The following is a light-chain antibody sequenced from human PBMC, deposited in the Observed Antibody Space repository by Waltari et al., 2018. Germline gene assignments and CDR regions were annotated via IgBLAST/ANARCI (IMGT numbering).Light chain of an antibody. CDR2: DAS. CDR3: QQRTNWPPALT. V-gene: IGKV3-11*01. Sequence: ELLLTQSPAPPSLPPGARPPPPARASHYITTYLTWYQQKPGQAPRLLIYDASNRATGIPARFSGSGSGTDFTLTISSLEPEDFAVYYCQQRTNWPPALTFGGGTKVEI. J-gene: IGKJ4*01. CDR1: HYITTY.